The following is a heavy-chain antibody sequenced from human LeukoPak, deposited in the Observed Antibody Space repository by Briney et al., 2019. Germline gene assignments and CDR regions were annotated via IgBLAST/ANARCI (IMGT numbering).Heavy chain of an antibody. D-gene: IGHD6-13*01. J-gene: IGHJ4*02. CDR3: TTDPLAAGTN. CDR2: IKSKSDGGTT. Sequence: GGSLRLSCEASGFTFSNAWMSWVRQAPGKGLEWVGRIKSKSDGGTTDYATPLKGRFSISRDDSKNTLYLQMNSLKIEDTGVYYCTTDPLAAGTNWGQGNLVTVSS. CDR1: GFTFSNAW. V-gene: IGHV3-15*01.